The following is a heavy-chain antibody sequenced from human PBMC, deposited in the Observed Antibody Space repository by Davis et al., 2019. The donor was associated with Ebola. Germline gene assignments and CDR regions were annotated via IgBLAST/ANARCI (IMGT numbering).Heavy chain of an antibody. V-gene: IGHV4-39*01. CDR1: GVSISSRDYY. J-gene: IGHJ4*02. CDR2: FYYSVAT. D-gene: IGHD4-17*01. Sequence: SETLSPTCIAPGVSISSRDYYWGWIRQSPGKGLEWIGSFYYSVATYYNPSLKSRTTISADASKNQFSLKLTSVTAADTSVYYCTRRRDDYGDYLDYWGQGTLVTVSS. CDR3: TRRRDDYGDYLDY.